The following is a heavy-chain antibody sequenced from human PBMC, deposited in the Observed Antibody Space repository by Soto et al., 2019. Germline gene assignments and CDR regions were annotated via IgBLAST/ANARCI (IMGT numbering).Heavy chain of an antibody. J-gene: IGHJ6*04. CDR2: ISSSSSTI. Sequence: GGSLRLSCAASGFTFSSYSMNWVRQAPGKGLEWVSYISSSSSTIYYADSVKGRFTISRDNAKNSLYLQMNSLRAEDTAVYYCARRAPNLLLWFGHWDVWGKGTTVTVSS. CDR1: GFTFSSYS. CDR3: ARRAPNLLLWFGHWDV. V-gene: IGHV3-48*01. D-gene: IGHD3-10*01.